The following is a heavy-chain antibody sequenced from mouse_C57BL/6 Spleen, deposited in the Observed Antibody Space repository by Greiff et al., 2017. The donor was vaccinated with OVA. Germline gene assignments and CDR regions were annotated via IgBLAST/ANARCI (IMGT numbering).Heavy chain of an antibody. CDR3: ARDSSGYEGWFAY. CDR1: GYTFTSYW. CDR2: IDPSDSYT. D-gene: IGHD3-2*02. V-gene: IGHV1-69*01. Sequence: QVQLQQPGAELVMPGASVKLSCKASGYTFTSYWMHWVKQRPGQGLEWIGEIDPSDSYTNYNQKFKGKSTLTVDKSSSTAYMQLSSLTSEDSAVYYCARDSSGYEGWFAYWGQGTLVTVSA. J-gene: IGHJ3*01.